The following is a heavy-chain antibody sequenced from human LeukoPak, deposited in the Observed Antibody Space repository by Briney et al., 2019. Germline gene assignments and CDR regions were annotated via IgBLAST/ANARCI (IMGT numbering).Heavy chain of an antibody. CDR1: GGSFSGYY. D-gene: IGHD5-18*01. CDR3: ARSRGYSYGPFDY. Sequence: SETLSLTCAVYGGSFSGYYWSWIRQPPGKGLEWIGEINHSGSTNYNPSLKSRVTISVDTSKNQFSLKLSSVTAADTAVYYCARSRGYSYGPFDYWGQGTLVTVSS. CDR2: INHSGST. V-gene: IGHV4-34*01. J-gene: IGHJ4*02.